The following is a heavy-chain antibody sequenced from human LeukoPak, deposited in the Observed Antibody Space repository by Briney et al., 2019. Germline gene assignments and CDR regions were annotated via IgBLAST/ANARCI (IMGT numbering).Heavy chain of an antibody. V-gene: IGHV3-9*03. CDR1: GFTFDDYA. J-gene: IGHJ6*03. D-gene: IGHD3-10*01. Sequence: GRSLRLSCAASGFTFDDYAMHWVRQAPGKGLEWVSGISWNSGSIGYADSVKGRFTISRDNATNSLYLQMNSLRAEDLALYYCAKAGYYYYYMDVWGKGTTVTVSS. CDR2: ISWNSGSI. CDR3: AKAGYYYYYMDV.